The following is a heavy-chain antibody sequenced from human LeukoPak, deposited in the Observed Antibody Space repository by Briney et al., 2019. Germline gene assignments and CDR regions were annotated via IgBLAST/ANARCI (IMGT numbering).Heavy chain of an antibody. CDR1: GFTFSSYW. V-gene: IGHV3-7*01. CDR3: AATGAGRGWYFGELQT. CDR2: IREDGSEK. Sequence: PGGSLRLSCAASGFTFSSYWMSWVRQAPGKGLEWVANIREDGSEKYYVDSVKGQFTISRDNAKNSLFLQMDSLRAEDTAVYYCAATGAGRGWYFGELQTWGQGTLVTVSS. D-gene: IGHD6-19*01. J-gene: IGHJ5*02.